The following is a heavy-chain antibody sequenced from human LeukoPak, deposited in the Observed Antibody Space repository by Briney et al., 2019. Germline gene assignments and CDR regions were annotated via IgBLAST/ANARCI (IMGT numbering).Heavy chain of an antibody. V-gene: IGHV4-34*01. Sequence: PSETLSLTCAVYGGSFSGYYWTWIRQPPGKGLEWIGEINHVETANYNPSLKSRVAISVDTSKSQFSLRLNSVTAADTAVYYCARPGDISSWYDYWGQGTVVTVS. CDR2: INHVETA. CDR1: GGSFSGYY. J-gene: IGHJ4*02. CDR3: ARPGDISSWYDY. D-gene: IGHD6-13*01.